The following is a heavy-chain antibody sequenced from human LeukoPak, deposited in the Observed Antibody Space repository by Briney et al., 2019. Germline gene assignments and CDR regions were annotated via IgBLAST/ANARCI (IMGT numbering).Heavy chain of an antibody. CDR3: ARVVVPAAIRHDAFDI. CDR2: ISSSSSYI. CDR1: GFTFSSYS. V-gene: IGHV3-21*01. Sequence: GGSLRLSCAASGFTFSSYSMNWVRQAPGKGLEWVSSISSSSSYIYYADSVKGRFTISRDNAKNSLYLQMNSLRAEDTAVYYCARVVVPAAIRHDAFDIWGQGTMVTVSS. D-gene: IGHD2-2*02. J-gene: IGHJ3*02.